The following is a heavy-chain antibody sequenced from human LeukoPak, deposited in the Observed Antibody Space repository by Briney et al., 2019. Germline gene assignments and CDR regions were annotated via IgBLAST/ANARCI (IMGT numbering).Heavy chain of an antibody. V-gene: IGHV3-23*01. Sequence: GGSLRLSCAASGFIFRTNAMCWVRQAPGKGLEWVAGSGGDGSTHYADSVRGRFTISRDISKNMLYLQMNSLRDEDTALYYCAKDLWGWSGMDVWGQGTTVTVSS. CDR1: GFIFRTNA. CDR3: AKDLWGWSGMDV. D-gene: IGHD6-19*01. J-gene: IGHJ6*02. CDR2: SGGDGST.